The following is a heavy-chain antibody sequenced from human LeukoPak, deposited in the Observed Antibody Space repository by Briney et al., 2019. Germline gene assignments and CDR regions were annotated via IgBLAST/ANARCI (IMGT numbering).Heavy chain of an antibody. CDR1: GGTFSSYA. D-gene: IGHD3-10*01. J-gene: IGHJ4*02. Sequence: ASVKVSCKASGGTFSSYAVTWVRQAPGQGLEWMGWINPNSGGTNYAQKFQSRVTMTRDTSISTAYMEPSRLRSDDTAVYYCARDVGLLWFGATKGGSFDYWGQGTLVTVSS. CDR2: INPNSGGT. V-gene: IGHV1-2*02. CDR3: ARDVGLLWFGATKGGSFDY.